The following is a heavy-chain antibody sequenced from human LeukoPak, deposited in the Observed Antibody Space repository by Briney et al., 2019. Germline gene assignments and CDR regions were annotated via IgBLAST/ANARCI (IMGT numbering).Heavy chain of an antibody. V-gene: IGHV4-39*07. CDR1: GGSISSSSYY. D-gene: IGHD2-15*01. J-gene: IGHJ6*03. CDR3: AREGCSGGSCYLVVVEYDMDV. Sequence: SETLSLTCTVSGGSISSSSYYWGWIRQPPGKGLEWIGSIYYSGSTYYNPSLKSRVTISVDTSKNQFSLKLNSVTPEDTAVYYCAREGCSGGSCYLVVVEYDMDVWGKGTTVTVSS. CDR2: IYYSGST.